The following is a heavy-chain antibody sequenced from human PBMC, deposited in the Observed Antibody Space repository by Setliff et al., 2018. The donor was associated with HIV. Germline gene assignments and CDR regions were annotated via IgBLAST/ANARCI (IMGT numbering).Heavy chain of an antibody. CDR3: VRRKSELRLISDYMDV. V-gene: IGHV4-39*01. Sequence: SETLSLTCTVSGGSINTRNNYWGWIRQPPGLGLEWIGSMYYSGTTYHSPTLKSRVSMSMDTSRNQFSLKLSSVTAADTAIYYCVRRKSELRLISDYMDVWGKGTMVTVSS. CDR2: MYYSGTT. CDR1: GGSINTRNNY. D-gene: IGHD3-10*01. J-gene: IGHJ6*03.